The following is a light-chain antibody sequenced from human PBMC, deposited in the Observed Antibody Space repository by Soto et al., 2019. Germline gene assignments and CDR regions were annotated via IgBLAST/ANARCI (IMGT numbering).Light chain of an antibody. Sequence: QPVLTQPPSASGTPGQRVTISCSGSSSNIGSNTVNWYQQLPGTAPKLLIYSNNQRPSGVPDRFSGSKSGTSASLAISGLQFEDEADYYCAAWDDSLKDVFGTGTKLTV. CDR1: SSNIGSNT. CDR2: SNN. CDR3: AAWDDSLKDV. J-gene: IGLJ1*01. V-gene: IGLV1-44*01.